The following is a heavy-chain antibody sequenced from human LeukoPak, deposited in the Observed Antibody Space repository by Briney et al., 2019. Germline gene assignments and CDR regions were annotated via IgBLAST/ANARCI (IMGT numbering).Heavy chain of an antibody. D-gene: IGHD5-18*01. CDR1: GFTVSSNY. CDR2: IYSGGST. Sequence: PGGSLRLSCAASGFTVSSNYMSWVRQAPGKGLEWVSVIYSGGSTYYADSVKGRFTISRDNSKNTLYLRMNSLRAEDTAVYYCARGGYGYGYGVDYYYYYGMDVWGQGTTVTVSS. J-gene: IGHJ6*02. V-gene: IGHV3-53*01. CDR3: ARGGYGYGYGVDYYYYYGMDV.